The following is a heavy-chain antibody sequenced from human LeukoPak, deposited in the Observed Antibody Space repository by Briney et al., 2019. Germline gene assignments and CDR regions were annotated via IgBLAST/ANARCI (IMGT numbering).Heavy chain of an antibody. D-gene: IGHD6-13*01. J-gene: IGHJ4*02. V-gene: IGHV1-24*01. CDR2: FDPEDGET. Sequence: ASVKVSCKVSGYTLTELSMHWVRQAPGKGLEWMGGFDPEDGETIYAQKFQGRVTMTEDTSTDTAYMELSSLRSEDTAVYYRATFTGYSSSWYGYYFDYWGQGTLVTVSS. CDR3: ATFTGYSSSWYGYYFDY. CDR1: GYTLTELS.